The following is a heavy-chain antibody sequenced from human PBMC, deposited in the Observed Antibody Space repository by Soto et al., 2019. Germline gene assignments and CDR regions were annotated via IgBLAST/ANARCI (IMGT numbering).Heavy chain of an antibody. CDR1: GASISGFY. J-gene: IGHJ6*02. V-gene: IGHV4-4*07. CDR3: ARDYYGMDV. CDR2: IYATGTT. Sequence: QVQLQESGPGLVKPSETLSLTCTVSGASISGFYWSWIRKSAGKGLEWIGRIYATGTTDYNPSLKSRVMMSVDRSKNQFSLNLTSVTAADTAVYYCARDYYGMDVWGQGTTVTVSS.